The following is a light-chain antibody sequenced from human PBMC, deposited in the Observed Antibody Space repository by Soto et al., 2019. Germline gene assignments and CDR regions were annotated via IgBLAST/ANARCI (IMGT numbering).Light chain of an antibody. J-gene: IGKJ5*01. Sequence: EIVLTQSPGTLSLSPGERATLSCRASQSVIGRQLAWYQHKPGQAPRLLIYGVSSRATGIPDRFTSSGSGTDFTLTISRLEPEDFAVFYCQVYGPSPPITFGQRTRLEIK. V-gene: IGKV3-20*01. CDR3: QVYGPSPPIT. CDR1: QSVIGRQ. CDR2: GVS.